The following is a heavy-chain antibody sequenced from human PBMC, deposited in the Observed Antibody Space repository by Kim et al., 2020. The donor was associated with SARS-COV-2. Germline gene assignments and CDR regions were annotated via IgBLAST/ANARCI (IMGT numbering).Heavy chain of an antibody. CDR1: GFTFSDYS. J-gene: IGHJ6*02. CDR2: IRHKGKSYTT. V-gene: IGHV3-72*01. Sequence: GGSLRLSCAASGFTFSDYSMDWVRQAPGKGLEWVGRIRHKGKSYTTEYAASVKGRFTISRDDSKNSLYLQMSSLKTEDTAVYFCVRSNCGLDVWGQGTTVIVSS. CDR3: VRSNCGLDV.